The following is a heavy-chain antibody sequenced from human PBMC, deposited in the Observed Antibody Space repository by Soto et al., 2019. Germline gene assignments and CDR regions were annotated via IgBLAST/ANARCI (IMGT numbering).Heavy chain of an antibody. V-gene: IGHV1-69*01. D-gene: IGHD6-19*01. Sequence: KVSCKASGGTFSSYAISWVRQAPGQGLEWMGGIIPIFGTANYAQKFQGRVTITADESTSTAYMELSSLRSEDTAVYYCARDLIAVAGVNWFDPWGQGTLVTVSS. CDR3: ARDLIAVAGVNWFDP. CDR2: IIPIFGTA. J-gene: IGHJ5*02. CDR1: GGTFSSYA.